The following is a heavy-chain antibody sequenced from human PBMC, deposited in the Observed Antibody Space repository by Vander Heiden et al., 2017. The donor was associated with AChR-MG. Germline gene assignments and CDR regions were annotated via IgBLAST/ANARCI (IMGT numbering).Heavy chain of an antibody. Sequence: QVQLVQSGAEGKRPGASEKVSCKASGYNFITYYIPWARPAPGQGLEWMGIINPRSGDGNYAEKFQDRVTMTSDTSTATVYMEISRLRQEDTAIYYCTRDVSGDGGGCRDYWGQGTLVTVSS. CDR2: INPRSGDG. J-gene: IGHJ4*02. V-gene: IGHV1-46*01. D-gene: IGHD2-21*01. CDR1: GYNFITYY. CDR3: TRDVSGDGGGCRDY.